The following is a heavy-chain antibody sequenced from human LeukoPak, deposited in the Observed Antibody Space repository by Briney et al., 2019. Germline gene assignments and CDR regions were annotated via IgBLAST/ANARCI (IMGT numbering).Heavy chain of an antibody. J-gene: IGHJ3*02. CDR3: ARAGYSSGWPSRDAFDI. Sequence: PGGSLRLSCAASGFTFSSYSMNWVRQAPGKGLEWVSSISSSSSYIYYADSVKGRFTISRDNAKNSLYLQMSSLRAEDTAVYYCARAGYSSGWPSRDAFDIWGQGTMVTVSS. CDR1: GFTFSSYS. D-gene: IGHD6-19*01. V-gene: IGHV3-21*01. CDR2: ISSSSSYI.